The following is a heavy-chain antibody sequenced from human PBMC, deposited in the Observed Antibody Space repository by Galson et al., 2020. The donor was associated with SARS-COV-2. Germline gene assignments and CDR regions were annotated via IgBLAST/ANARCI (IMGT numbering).Heavy chain of an antibody. CDR3: ARDVAPVADAFDI. CDR1: GDSVSSDSSS. CDR2: TYYRSRWNN. Sequence: SQTLALTCAISGDSVSSDSSSWNWNRQSPSRGLEWLGRTYYRSRWNNDYAVSVESRITIDPDTSKNQFSLHLNSVTPEDTAVYYCARDVAPVADAFDIWGQGTLVTVST. J-gene: IGHJ3*02. D-gene: IGHD6-19*01. V-gene: IGHV6-1*01.